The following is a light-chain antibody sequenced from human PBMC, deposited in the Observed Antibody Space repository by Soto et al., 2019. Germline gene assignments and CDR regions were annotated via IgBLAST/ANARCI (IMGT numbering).Light chain of an antibody. CDR2: GSF. Sequence: EIVMTESPVTLSASPGESATLSCRASQSVDNNVAWYQQKPGQAPRLLIVGSFARATGIPARFSGSGSGSEFTLTISGLQSEDFAVYYCHQYNSWPLAFGGGTKVDIK. J-gene: IGKJ4*01. CDR1: QSVDNN. V-gene: IGKV3-15*01. CDR3: HQYNSWPLA.